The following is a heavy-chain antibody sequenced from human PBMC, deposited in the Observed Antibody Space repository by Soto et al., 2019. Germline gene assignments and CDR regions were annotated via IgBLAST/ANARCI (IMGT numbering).Heavy chain of an antibody. J-gene: IGHJ5*02. CDR3: ETYYDSSGYGWFDP. CDR1: GGSISSGGYY. V-gene: IGHV4-31*03. Sequence: QVQLQESGPGLVKPSQTLSLTCTVSGGSISSGGYYWSWIRQHPGKGLEWIGYIYYSGSTYYNPSLKSRVTISVDTSKNQFSLKLSSVTAADTAVYYCETYYDSSGYGWFDPWGQGTLVTVSS. D-gene: IGHD3-22*01. CDR2: IYYSGST.